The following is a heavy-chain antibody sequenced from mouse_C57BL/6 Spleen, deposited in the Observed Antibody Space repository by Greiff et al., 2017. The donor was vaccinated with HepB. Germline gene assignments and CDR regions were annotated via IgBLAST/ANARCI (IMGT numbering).Heavy chain of an antibody. D-gene: IGHD2-3*01. CDR3: ARSYDGYYDWYFDV. CDR1: GYTFTSYW. V-gene: IGHV1-72*01. J-gene: IGHJ1*03. CDR2: IDPNSGGT. Sequence: QVQLKESGAELVKPGASVKLSCKASGYTFTSYWMHWVKQRPGRGLEWIGRIDPNSGGTKYNEKFKSKATLTVDKPSSTAYMQLSSLTSEDSAVYYCARSYDGYYDWYFDVWGTGTTVTVSS.